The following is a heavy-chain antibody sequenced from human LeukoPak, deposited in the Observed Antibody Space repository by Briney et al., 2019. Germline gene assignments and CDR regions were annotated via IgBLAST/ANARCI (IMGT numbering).Heavy chain of an antibody. CDR3: AKGRGTAVTSAANY. V-gene: IGHV3-23*01. J-gene: IGHJ4*02. CDR2: ISGSGDNT. Sequence: GGSPRLSCAASGFTFSSYVMSWVRQAPGKGLEWVSSISGSGDNTYYADSVKDRFSISRDNSKTTVSLQMNSLRAEDTAVYYCAKGRGTAVTSAANYWGQGTLVTVSS. CDR1: GFTFSSYV. D-gene: IGHD4-17*01.